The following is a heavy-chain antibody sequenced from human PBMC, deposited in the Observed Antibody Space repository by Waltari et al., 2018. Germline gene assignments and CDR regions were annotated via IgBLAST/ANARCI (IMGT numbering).Heavy chain of an antibody. Sequence: EVQLVESGGGLVKPGGSLRLSCAASGFTFSSYAMTWVRQAPGKGLEWVSSISSSSIYIYYADSVKGRFTISRDNAKNSLYLQMNSLRAEDTAVYYCARTVTPNDAFDIWGQGTMVTVSS. CDR3: ARTVTPNDAFDI. V-gene: IGHV3-21*01. J-gene: IGHJ3*02. CDR2: ISSSSIYI. CDR1: GFTFSSYA. D-gene: IGHD4-17*01.